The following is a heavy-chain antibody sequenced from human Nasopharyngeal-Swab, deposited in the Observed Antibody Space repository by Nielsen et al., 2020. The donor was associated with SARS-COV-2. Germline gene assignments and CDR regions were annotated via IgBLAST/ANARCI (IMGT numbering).Heavy chain of an antibody. CDR2: ISGYNGNT. D-gene: IGHD3-3*01. CDR1: GYTFTSSD. Sequence: ASVKVSCKASGYTFTSSDISWVRQAPGQGLEWMGWISGYNGNTNYAQKLQGRVTMTTDTSTSTAHMELRSLRSDDTAVYYCARGATIFGVVAYGMDVWGQGTTVTVSS. V-gene: IGHV1-18*01. J-gene: IGHJ6*02. CDR3: ARGATIFGVVAYGMDV.